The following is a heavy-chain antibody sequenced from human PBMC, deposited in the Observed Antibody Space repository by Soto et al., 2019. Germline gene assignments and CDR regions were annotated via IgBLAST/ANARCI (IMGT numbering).Heavy chain of an antibody. CDR3: ASIYCSGGSCYWFDP. D-gene: IGHD2-15*01. CDR1: GGTFSSYA. CDR2: IIPIFGTA. Sequence: SVKVSCKASGGTFSSYAISWVRQAPGQGLEWMGGIIPIFGTANYAQKFQGRVTITADKSTSTAYMELSSLRSEDTAVYYCASIYCSGGSCYWFDPWGQGTLVTVSS. J-gene: IGHJ5*02. V-gene: IGHV1-69*06.